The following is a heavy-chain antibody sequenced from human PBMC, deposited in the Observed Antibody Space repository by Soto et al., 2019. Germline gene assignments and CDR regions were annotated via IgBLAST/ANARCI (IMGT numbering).Heavy chain of an antibody. J-gene: IGHJ4*02. D-gene: IGHD6-6*01. CDR3: ARDLPPRRYSSSPLFDY. CDR2: ISYDGSNK. Sequence: QVQLVESGGGVVQPGRSLRLSCAASGFTFSSYAMHWVRQAPGKGLEWVAVISYDGSNKYYADSVKGRFTISRDNSKNTLYLQMNSLRAEDTAVYYCARDLPPRRYSSSPLFDYWGQGTLVTVSS. V-gene: IGHV3-30-3*01. CDR1: GFTFSSYA.